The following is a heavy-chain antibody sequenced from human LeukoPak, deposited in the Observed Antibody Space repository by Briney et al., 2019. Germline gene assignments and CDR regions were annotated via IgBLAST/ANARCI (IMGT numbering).Heavy chain of an antibody. Sequence: ASVKVSCKASRYTFTDYYIHWVRQAPGQGLEWMGWIDPKSGGTNYAQKFQGRVTMTRDTSISTAYMELSRLGSDDTAVYYCASQGYCTNGVCPTIIYNWFDPWGQGTLVTVSS. V-gene: IGHV1-2*02. CDR2: IDPKSGGT. CDR1: RYTFTDYY. J-gene: IGHJ5*02. CDR3: ASQGYCTNGVCPTIIYNWFDP. D-gene: IGHD2-8*01.